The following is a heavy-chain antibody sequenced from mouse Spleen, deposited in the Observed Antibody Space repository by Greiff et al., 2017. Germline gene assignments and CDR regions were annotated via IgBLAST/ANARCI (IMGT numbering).Heavy chain of an antibody. Sequence: VHVKQSGPELVKPGASVKISCKASGYSFTGYYMNWVKQSPEKSLEWIGEINPSTGGTTYNQKFKAKATLTVDKSSSTAYMQLKSLTSEDSAVYYCAKGLGRFYWGQGTTLTVSS. CDR3: AKGLGRFY. CDR2: INPSTGGT. CDR1: GYSFTGYY. V-gene: IGHV1-42*01. J-gene: IGHJ2*01. D-gene: IGHD4-1*01.